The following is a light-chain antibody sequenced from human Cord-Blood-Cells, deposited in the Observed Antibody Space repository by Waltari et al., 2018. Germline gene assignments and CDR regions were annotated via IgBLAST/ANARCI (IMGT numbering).Light chain of an antibody. V-gene: IGKV1-39*01. J-gene: IGKJ1*01. Sequence: DIQMTQSPSSLSASVGDSVTITCRASQSISSYLNWYQQKPGKAPKLLIYAASSLQSGVPSRFSGSGSGTDFTLTISSLQPEEFATYYCQQSYSTLGTFGQGTKVEIK. CDR1: QSISSY. CDR2: AAS. CDR3: QQSYSTLGT.